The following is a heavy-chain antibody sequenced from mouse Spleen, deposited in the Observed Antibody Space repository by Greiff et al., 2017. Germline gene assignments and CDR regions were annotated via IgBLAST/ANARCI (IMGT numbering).Heavy chain of an antibody. CDR3: ARQVDLLLLGYFDV. V-gene: IGHV5-9*04. Sequence: EVKLQESGGGLVMPGGSLKLSCAASGFTFSSYAMSWVRQTPVKRLEWVATISSGGGNTYYPDSVKGRFTISRDNAKNTLYLQMSSLKSEETAMYYCARQVDLLLLGYFDVWGAGTTVTVSS. J-gene: IGHJ1*01. CDR2: ISSGGGNT. CDR1: GFTFSSYA. D-gene: IGHD1-1*01.